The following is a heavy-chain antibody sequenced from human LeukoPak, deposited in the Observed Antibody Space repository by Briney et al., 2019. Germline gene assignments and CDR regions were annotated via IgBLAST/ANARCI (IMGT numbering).Heavy chain of an antibody. D-gene: IGHD1-26*01. CDR2: IYSGGNT. CDR1: GFTVSSNY. J-gene: IGHJ6*02. V-gene: IGHV3-53*01. CDR3: ARGASGSLFYYYGMDV. Sequence: GGSLRLSCAASGFTVSSNYMPWVRQAPGKGRGWVSVIYSGGNTHYADSAKGRFTISRDNAKNSLYLQMNSLRAEDTAVYYCARGASGSLFYYYGMDVWGQGTTVTVSS.